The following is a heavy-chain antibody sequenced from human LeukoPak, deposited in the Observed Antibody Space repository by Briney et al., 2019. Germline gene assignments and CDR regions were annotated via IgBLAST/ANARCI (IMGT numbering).Heavy chain of an antibody. J-gene: IGHJ4*02. CDR2: IYPIDSDT. CDR1: GYSFTSFW. V-gene: IGHV5-51*01. CDR3: ARGRYCTSTSCSHFDY. Sequence: GESLKISCQGSGYSFTSFWIAWVRQMPGKGLEWMGIIYPIDSDTRYSPSFQGQVTISADTSISTAYLQWNSLKASDTAVYYCARGRYCTSTSCSHFDYWGQGTLVTVSS. D-gene: IGHD2-2*01.